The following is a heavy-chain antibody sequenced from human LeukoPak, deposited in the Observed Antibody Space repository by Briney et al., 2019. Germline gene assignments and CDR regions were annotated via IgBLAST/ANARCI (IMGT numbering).Heavy chain of an antibody. CDR2: ISAYNGNT. CDR1: GYTFTSYG. V-gene: IGHV1-18*01. D-gene: IGHD3-22*01. Sequence: ASVKVSCKASGYTFTSYGISWVRQAPGQGLEWMGWISAYNGNTNYAQKLQGRVTMTTDTSTSTAYMELRSLRSDDTAVYYCARDRVPCDSSGYNFDYWGQGTLVTVSS. J-gene: IGHJ4*02. CDR3: ARDRVPCDSSGYNFDY.